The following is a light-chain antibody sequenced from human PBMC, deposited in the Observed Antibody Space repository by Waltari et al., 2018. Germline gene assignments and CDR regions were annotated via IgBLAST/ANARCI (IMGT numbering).Light chain of an antibody. CDR3: PQCSTRPIT. V-gene: IGKV4-1*01. Sequence: DFIMTQSPDSLAVSRGEWATRNCRSNQRLLYDTNNRVYLAWVHQKPGQRPTFIIYWDATRESVLPERDCGGGSVTDFTLTETSRQAEYLGCYYCPQCSTRPITFGPGTRREI. CDR2: WDA. CDR1: QRLLYDTNNRVY. J-gene: IGKJ5*01.